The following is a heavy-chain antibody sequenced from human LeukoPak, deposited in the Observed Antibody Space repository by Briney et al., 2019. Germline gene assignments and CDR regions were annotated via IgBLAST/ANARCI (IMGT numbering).Heavy chain of an antibody. CDR2: ISSSGSTI. CDR3: ARASYYDTIDY. Sequence: GGSQRLSCAASGFTFSSYGMNWVRQAPGKGLGWVSYISSSGSTIYYADSVKGRFTISRDNAKNSLYLQMNSLRAEDTAVYYCARASYYDTIDYWGQGTLVTVSS. J-gene: IGHJ4*02. CDR1: GFTFSSYG. V-gene: IGHV3-48*03. D-gene: IGHD3-22*01.